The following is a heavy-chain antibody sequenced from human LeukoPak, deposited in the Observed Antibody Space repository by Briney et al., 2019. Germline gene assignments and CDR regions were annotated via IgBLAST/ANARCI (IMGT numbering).Heavy chain of an antibody. V-gene: IGHV4-59*02. CDR2: IYYSGST. J-gene: IGHJ6*02. D-gene: IGHD5-24*01. CDR3: ARDKRWLQYNYYYGMDV. Sequence: SETLPLTCTVSGGSVSSYYWSWIRQPPGKGLEWIGYIYYSGSTNYNPSLKSRVTISVDTSKNQFSLKLSSVTAADTAVYYCARDKRWLQYNYYYGMDVWGQGTTVTDSS. CDR1: GGSVSSYY.